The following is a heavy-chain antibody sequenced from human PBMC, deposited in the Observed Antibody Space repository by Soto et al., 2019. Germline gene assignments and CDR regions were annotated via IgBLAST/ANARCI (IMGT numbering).Heavy chain of an antibody. CDR2: IYYSGST. Sequence: SETLSLTCTVSGGSISSYYWSWIRQPPGKGLEWIGYIYYSGSTNYNPSLKSRVTIPVDTSKNQFSLKLSSVTAADTAVYYCARYDDFWSGSANWFDPWGQGTLVTVSS. D-gene: IGHD3-3*01. CDR3: ARYDDFWSGSANWFDP. CDR1: GGSISSYY. V-gene: IGHV4-59*01. J-gene: IGHJ5*02.